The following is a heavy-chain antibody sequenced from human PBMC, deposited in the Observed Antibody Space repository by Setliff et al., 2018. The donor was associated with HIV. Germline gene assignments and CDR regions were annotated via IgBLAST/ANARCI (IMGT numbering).Heavy chain of an antibody. CDR2: INHSGST. CDR1: GGSFSGYY. D-gene: IGHD1-1*01. J-gene: IGHJ4*02. V-gene: IGHV4-34*01. Sequence: SETLSLTCAVYGGSFSGYYWSWIRQPPGKGLEWIGQINHSGSTNYNPSLQSRVTISVDTSKNQFSLKLSSATAADTAVYYCARGRPTGYFDCWGQGTLVTVSS. CDR3: ARGRPTGYFDC.